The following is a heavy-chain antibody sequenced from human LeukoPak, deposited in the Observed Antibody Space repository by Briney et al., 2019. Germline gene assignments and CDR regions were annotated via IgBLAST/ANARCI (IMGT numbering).Heavy chain of an antibody. CDR1: GFTFRSHS. J-gene: IGHJ6*02. Sequence: PGGSLRLSCAASGFTFRSHSLDWVRQAPGKGLEWIGEINDYTGDSKYNPSLNSRVSISLEKSKNQLSLELRSVTAADTAVYYCARGRIAKIVVVHSFSYGMDVWGQGTTVTVSS. D-gene: IGHD3-22*01. CDR2: INDYTGDS. CDR3: ARGRIAKIVVVHSFSYGMDV. V-gene: IGHV4-34*01.